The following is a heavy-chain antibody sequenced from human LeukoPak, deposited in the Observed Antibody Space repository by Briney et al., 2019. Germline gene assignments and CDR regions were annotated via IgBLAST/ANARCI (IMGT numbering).Heavy chain of an antibody. J-gene: IGHJ6*03. V-gene: IGHV4-30-4*08. CDR2: IYYSGST. CDR1: GGSTSSGDYY. CDR3: AREVVTGTTAYYYYMDV. D-gene: IGHD1-7*01. Sequence: SETLSLTCTVSGGSTSSGDYYWSWIRQPPGKGLEWIGYIYYSGSTYYNPSLKSRVTISVDTSKNQFSLKLSSVTAADTAVYYCAREVVTGTTAYYYYMDVWGKGTTVTVSS.